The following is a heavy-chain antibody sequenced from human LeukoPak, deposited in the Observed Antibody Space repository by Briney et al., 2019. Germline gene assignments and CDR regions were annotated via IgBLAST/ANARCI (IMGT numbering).Heavy chain of an antibody. CDR2: ISWNSGSI. V-gene: IGHV3-9*01. CDR1: GFTFDDYA. Sequence: GRSLRLSCAASGFTFDDYAMHWVRQAPGKGLEWVSGISWNSGSIDYADSVKGRFTISRDNAKNSLYLQMNSLRAEDTALYYCAKGLGIVVVPAAMAFDPWGQGTLVTVSS. D-gene: IGHD2-2*01. CDR3: AKGLGIVVVPAAMAFDP. J-gene: IGHJ5*02.